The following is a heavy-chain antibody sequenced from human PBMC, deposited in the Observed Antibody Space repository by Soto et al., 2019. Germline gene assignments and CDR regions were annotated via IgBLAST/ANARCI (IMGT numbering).Heavy chain of an antibody. CDR2: TYHNGSP. CDR1: GDSITKGGYS. CDR3: AIGDDIYDRLPRH. J-gene: IGHJ4*02. V-gene: IGHV4-30-2*01. D-gene: IGHD3-22*01. Sequence: QLQLQESGSGLVKPSQTLSLTCAVSGDSITKGGYSWNWIRQPPGKGLEWIGYTYHNGSPYYNPALKIRLNIAVDISKNQFSLTLRSVTAADTAVYYCAIGDDIYDRLPRHWGQGTLVTVSS.